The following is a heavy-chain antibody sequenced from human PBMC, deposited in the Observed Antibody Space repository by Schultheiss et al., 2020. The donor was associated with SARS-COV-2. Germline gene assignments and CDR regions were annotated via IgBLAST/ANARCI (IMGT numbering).Heavy chain of an antibody. V-gene: IGHV3-30-3*01. CDR1: GLTFSSYA. CDR3: ARYDWNYSRYRFYYYYGMDV. CDR2: ISYDGSNK. Sequence: GESLKISCAGSGLTFSSYAMSWVRQAPGKGLEWVAVISYDGSNKYYADSVKGRFTISRDNAKNSLYLQMNSLRAEDTAVYYCARYDWNYSRYRFYYYYGMDVWGQGTTVTVSS. J-gene: IGHJ6*02. D-gene: IGHD1-7*01.